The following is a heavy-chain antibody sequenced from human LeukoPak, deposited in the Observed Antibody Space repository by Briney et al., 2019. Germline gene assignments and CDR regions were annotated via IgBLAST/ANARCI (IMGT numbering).Heavy chain of an antibody. CDR2: TNPNTGGT. CDR3: ASVEMATIGFEH. V-gene: IGHV1-2*02. Sequence: ASVKVSCKASGYTFTGYYIHWVRQAPGQGLEWMGWTNPNTGGTKYAQKFQGRVTMTRDTSISTGYMELSSLRSDDTAVYFCASVEMATIGFEHWGQGTLVTVSS. D-gene: IGHD5-24*01. CDR1: GYTFTGYY. J-gene: IGHJ4*02.